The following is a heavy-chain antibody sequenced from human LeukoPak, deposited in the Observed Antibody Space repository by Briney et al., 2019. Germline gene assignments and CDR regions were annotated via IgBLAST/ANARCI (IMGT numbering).Heavy chain of an antibody. CDR1: GGSISSYY. D-gene: IGHD3-3*01. Sequence: SETLSLTCTVSGGSISSYYWSWIRQPPGKGLEWIGYIYYSGSTNYNPSLKSRVTISVDTSKNQFSLKLSSVTAADTAVYYCARRITIFGVVKDYFDYWGQGTLVTVSS. CDR3: ARRITIFGVVKDYFDY. V-gene: IGHV4-59*12. CDR2: IYYSGST. J-gene: IGHJ4*02.